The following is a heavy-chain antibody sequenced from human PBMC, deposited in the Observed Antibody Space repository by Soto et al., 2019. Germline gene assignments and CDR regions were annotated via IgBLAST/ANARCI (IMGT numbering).Heavy chain of an antibody. CDR2: ISGSGGST. CDR3: AKDRGVVVVAATLYQH. D-gene: IGHD2-15*01. CDR1: GFTFSSYA. J-gene: IGHJ1*01. Sequence: GGSLRLSCAASGFTFSSYAMSWVRQAPGKGLEWVSAISGSGGSTYYADSVKGRFTISRDNSKNTLYLQMNSLRAEDTAVYYCAKDRGVVVVAATLYQHWGQGTLVTVSS. V-gene: IGHV3-23*01.